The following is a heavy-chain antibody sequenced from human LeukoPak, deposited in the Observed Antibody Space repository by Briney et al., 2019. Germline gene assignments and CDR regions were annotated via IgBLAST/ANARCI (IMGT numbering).Heavy chain of an antibody. V-gene: IGHV3-30*02. CDR3: ARGSTSRETNWFDP. CDR2: IRYDGSNK. Sequence: PAGGSLSLSCAASGFTFSSYAMSWVRQAPGKGLEWVAFIRYDGSNKYYAGSVKGRFTISRDNSKNTLYLQMNSLRADDTAVYYCARGSTSRETNWFDPWGQGTLVTVSS. J-gene: IGHJ5*02. CDR1: GFTFSSYA. D-gene: IGHD2-2*01.